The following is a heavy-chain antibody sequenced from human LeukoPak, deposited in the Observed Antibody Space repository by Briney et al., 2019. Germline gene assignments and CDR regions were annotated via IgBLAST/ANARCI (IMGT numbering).Heavy chain of an antibody. CDR1: GFTFSSYS. V-gene: IGHV3-21*01. D-gene: IGHD3-22*01. CDR2: ISSSSSYI. J-gene: IGHJ4*02. Sequence: GGSLRLSCAASGFTFSSYSTNWVRQAPGKGLEWVSSISSSSSYIYYADSVKGRFTISRDNAKNSLYLQMNSLRAEDTAVYYCARGPHYYGSSGYYYEDWGQGTLVTVSS. CDR3: ARGPHYYGSSGYYYED.